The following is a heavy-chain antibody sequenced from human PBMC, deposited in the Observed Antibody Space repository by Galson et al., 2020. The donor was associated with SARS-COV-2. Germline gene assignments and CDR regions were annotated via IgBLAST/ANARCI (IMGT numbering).Heavy chain of an antibody. CDR1: GDSVSTNSAA. D-gene: IGHD3-10*01. CDR2: TYYVSKWFN. Sequence: SETLSLTCAISGDSVSTNSAAWNWIRQSPSRGLEWLGRTYYVSKWFNEYDLSVKSRITISPDTSKNQFSLQLNAVTPEDTAVYVHHSGNFDYWSQGTLVTVSS. CDR3: HSGNFDY. V-gene: IGHV6-1*01. J-gene: IGHJ4*02.